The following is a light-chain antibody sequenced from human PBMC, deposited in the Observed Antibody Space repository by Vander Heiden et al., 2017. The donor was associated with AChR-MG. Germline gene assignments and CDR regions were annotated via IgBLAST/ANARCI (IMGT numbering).Light chain of an antibody. J-gene: IGLJ2*01. V-gene: IGLV3-25*03. CDR2: KDT. Sequence: ELTQPPSVSFSPGQTARISCSGDALAVQFTNWYQQKPGQAPILVIYKDTERPSGIPERFSGSTSGTIVTLTINTVQPEDEADYYCQSADSSGTVVFGGGTKLTVL. CDR1: ALAVQF. CDR3: QSADSSGTVV.